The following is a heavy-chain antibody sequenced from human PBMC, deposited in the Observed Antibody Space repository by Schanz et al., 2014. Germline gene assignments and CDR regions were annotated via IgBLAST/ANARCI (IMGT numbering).Heavy chain of an antibody. D-gene: IGHD3-10*01. CDR3: AKDQGSYGSGSYSYFDY. J-gene: IGHJ4*02. Sequence: EVQLLESGGGLVQPGGSLRISCAASGFTFSGYAMSWVRQAPGKGLEWVSSIVGGGGRTYYADSVKGRFTISRDNSKNTLYLQMNSLRVEDTAVYYCAKDQGSYGSGSYSYFDYWGQGTLATVSS. V-gene: IGHV3-23*01. CDR2: IVGGGGRT. CDR1: GFTFSGYA.